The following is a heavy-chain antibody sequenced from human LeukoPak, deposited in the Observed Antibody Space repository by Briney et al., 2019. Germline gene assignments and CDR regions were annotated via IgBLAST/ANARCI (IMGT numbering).Heavy chain of an antibody. D-gene: IGHD6-6*01. J-gene: IGHJ5*02. Sequence: PSETLSLTCAAYGGSFSGYYWSWIRQPPGKGLEWIGEINHSGSTNYNPSLKSRVTISVDTSKNQFSLKLSSVTAADTAVYYCARGGIAARPNWFDPWGQGTLVTVSS. CDR2: INHSGST. V-gene: IGHV4-34*01. CDR1: GGSFSGYY. CDR3: ARGGIAARPNWFDP.